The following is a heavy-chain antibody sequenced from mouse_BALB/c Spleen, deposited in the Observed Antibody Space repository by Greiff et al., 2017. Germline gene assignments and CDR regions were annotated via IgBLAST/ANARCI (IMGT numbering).Heavy chain of an antibody. D-gene: IGHD1-1*01. Sequence: QVQLKQSGPGLVAPSQSLSITCTVSGFSLTSYGVHWVRQPPGKGLEWLGVIWAGGSTNYNSALMSRLSISKDNSKSQVFLKMNSLQTDDTAMYYCARDLYGSSYDWYFDVWGAGTTVTVSS. CDR2: IWAGGST. V-gene: IGHV2-9*02. CDR1: GFSLTSYG. J-gene: IGHJ1*01. CDR3: ARDLYGSSYDWYFDV.